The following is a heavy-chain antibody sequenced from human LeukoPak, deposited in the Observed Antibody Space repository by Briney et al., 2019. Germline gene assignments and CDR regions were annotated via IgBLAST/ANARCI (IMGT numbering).Heavy chain of an antibody. J-gene: IGHJ4*02. CDR3: TTIRPGY. CDR2: IKDGGTTT. D-gene: IGHD5-12*01. CDR1: GVSLCIDW. Sequence: GGSLRLSCAVSGVSLCIDWIHCGRQVPGKGLLWVSRIKDGGTTTDYADSVKGRFTISRDDAKNTLYLQMNSLRAEDTAVYYCTTIRPGYWGQGTLVTVSP. V-gene: IGHV3-74*01.